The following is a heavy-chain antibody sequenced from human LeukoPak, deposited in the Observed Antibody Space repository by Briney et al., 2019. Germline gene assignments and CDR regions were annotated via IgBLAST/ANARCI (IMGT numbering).Heavy chain of an antibody. J-gene: IGHJ6*02. Sequence: PSETLSLTCTVSGYAIISGGFSWNWIRQPPGKGLEWIGCIYDRGPAHYNPSLKSRFTISVDRPKNQFFLNVTSLTAADTAVYYCARQKWEQQGRDYYFNGLDVWGPGTTVIVSS. V-gene: IGHV4-30-2*01. CDR1: GYAIISGGFS. CDR3: ARQKWEQQGRDYYFNGLDV. CDR2: IYDRGPA. D-gene: IGHD1/OR15-1a*01.